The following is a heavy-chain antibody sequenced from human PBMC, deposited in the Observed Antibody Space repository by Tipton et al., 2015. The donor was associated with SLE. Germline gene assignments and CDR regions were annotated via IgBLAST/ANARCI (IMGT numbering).Heavy chain of an antibody. D-gene: IGHD3-22*01. CDR3: ARNGAGYYSAGYFDY. J-gene: IGHJ4*02. CDR2: ISSTGSII. CDR1: GFTFSDYY. Sequence: SLRLSCAASGFTFSDYYMSWIRQTPGKGLEFVSYISSTGSIIYYADSLKGRFTISRDNSRNTLFLQIDSLGLEDTAVYYCARNGAGYYSAGYFDYWGPGTLVSVS. V-gene: IGHV3-11*04.